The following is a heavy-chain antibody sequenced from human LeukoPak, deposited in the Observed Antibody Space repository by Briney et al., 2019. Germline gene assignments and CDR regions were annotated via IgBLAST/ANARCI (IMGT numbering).Heavy chain of an antibody. CDR3: TSENSSGWYYFDY. Sequence: GGSLRLSCTASGFTFGDYAMSWVRQAPGKGLEWVGFIRSKAYGGTTEYAASVKGRFTISRDDSKGIAYLQMNSLKTEDTAVYYCTSENSSGWYYFDYWGQGTLVTVSS. D-gene: IGHD6-19*01. J-gene: IGHJ4*02. CDR1: GFTFGDYA. V-gene: IGHV3-49*04. CDR2: IRSKAYGGTT.